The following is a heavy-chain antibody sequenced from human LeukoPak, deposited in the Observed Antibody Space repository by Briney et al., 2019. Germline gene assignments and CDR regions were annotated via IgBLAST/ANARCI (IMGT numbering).Heavy chain of an antibody. J-gene: IGHJ4*02. CDR3: ARDFLSDENQLRLAAPCDY. D-gene: IGHD2-15*01. V-gene: IGHV3-21*01. CDR1: GFTFNSYR. Sequence: PGGSLRLSCAASGFTFNSYRMNWVRQAPGKGLEWVSSISSSSSYIYYTDSVKGRFTISRDNAKNSLDLQMKDLRVEDPAMYYCARDFLSDENQLRLAAPCDYWGQGTLVTVS. CDR2: ISSSSSYI.